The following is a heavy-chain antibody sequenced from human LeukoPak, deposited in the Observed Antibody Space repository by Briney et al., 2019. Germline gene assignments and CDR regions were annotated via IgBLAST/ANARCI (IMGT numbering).Heavy chain of an antibody. Sequence: PGGSLRLSCAASGFTFSSYAMSWVRQAPGKGLEGVSAISGSGGSTDYADSVKGRFTSSRDNSKNTLYLQMNSLRAEDTAVYYCAKASVVVVVAATLSSWFDPWGQGTLVTVSS. J-gene: IGHJ5*02. CDR2: ISGSGGST. CDR3: AKASVVVVVAATLSSWFDP. V-gene: IGHV3-23*01. CDR1: GFTFSSYA. D-gene: IGHD2-15*01.